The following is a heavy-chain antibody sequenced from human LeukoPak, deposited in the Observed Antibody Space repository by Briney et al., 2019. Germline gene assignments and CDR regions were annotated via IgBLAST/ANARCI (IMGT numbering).Heavy chain of an antibody. J-gene: IGHJ2*01. CDR3: ARGGWSLDL. CDR1: GGSMSNDY. CDR2: IHYTGST. V-gene: IGHV4-59*01. Sequence: SETLSLTCTVSGGSMSNDYWSWIRQPPGKGLEWIGYIHYTGSTNYNPSLKSRVTISVDTSKNQFSLKLTSVTAGDTAVYYCARGGWSLDLWGRGTLVTVSS.